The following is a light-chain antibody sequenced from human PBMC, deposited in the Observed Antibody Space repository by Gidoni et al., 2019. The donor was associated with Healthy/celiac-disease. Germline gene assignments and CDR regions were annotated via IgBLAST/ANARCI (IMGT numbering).Light chain of an antibody. CDR2: GAS. V-gene: IGKV3-15*01. Sequence: EIVMTQSPATLSVSPGERATLSCRASQSFSSNLDWYQQKPGQAPSLLIYGASTRATGIPARLSGSGSGTEFTLTISSLQSEDFAVYYCQQYNNWPGTFXHXTKVDIK. J-gene: IGKJ3*01. CDR1: QSFSSN. CDR3: QQYNNWPGT.